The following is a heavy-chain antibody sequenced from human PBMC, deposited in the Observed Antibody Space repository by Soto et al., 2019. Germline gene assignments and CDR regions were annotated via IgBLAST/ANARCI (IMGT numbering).Heavy chain of an antibody. D-gene: IGHD4-17*01. V-gene: IGHV4-39*01. Sequence: QLQLQESGPGLVKPSETLSLTCTVSGGSISSSSYYWGWIRQPPGKGLEWIGSIYYSGSTYYNPSLKSRVPISVDTSKNQFSLKLSSVTAADTAVYYCARPNDYGDYALPFDPWGQGTLVTVSS. CDR2: IYYSGST. J-gene: IGHJ5*02. CDR1: GGSISSSSYY. CDR3: ARPNDYGDYALPFDP.